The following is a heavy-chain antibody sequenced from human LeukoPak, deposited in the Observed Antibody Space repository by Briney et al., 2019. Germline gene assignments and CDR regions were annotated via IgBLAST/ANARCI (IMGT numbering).Heavy chain of an antibody. CDR2: TYYSGST. CDR3: ARRGGGWYDY. J-gene: IGHJ4*02. CDR1: GGSISSYY. D-gene: IGHD6-19*01. Sequence: SETLSLTCTVSGGSISSYYWSWIRQPPGKGLEWIGYTYYSGSTNYNPSLKSRVTISVDTSKNQFSLKLSSVTAADTAVYYCARRGGGWYDYWGQGTLVTVSS. V-gene: IGHV4-59*01.